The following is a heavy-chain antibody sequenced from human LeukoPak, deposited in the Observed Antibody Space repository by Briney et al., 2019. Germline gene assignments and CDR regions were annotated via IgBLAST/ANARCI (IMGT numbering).Heavy chain of an antibody. CDR3: ARTIATGLKYFKD. CDR1: GGSISSGSYY. Sequence: SETLSLTCTVSGGSISSGSYYWSWIRQHPGKGLEWIGYIHYSGDTYYNPSLKSRVTISVDTSKNQFSLKLSSVTAADTAAYYCARTIATGLKYFKDWGQGSLVTVAS. J-gene: IGHJ4*02. D-gene: IGHD2-21*01. V-gene: IGHV4-31*03. CDR2: IHYSGDT.